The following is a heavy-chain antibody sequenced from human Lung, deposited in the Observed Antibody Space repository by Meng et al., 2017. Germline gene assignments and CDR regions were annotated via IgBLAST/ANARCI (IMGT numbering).Heavy chain of an antibody. Sequence: QVQLVQSGSEFKNTGASVKVSCKASGYTFTSYAMNWVRQAPGQGLEWMGWINTNTGKPAYAQAFTGRFVLSLDSSVTTAYLQISSLEADDTAIYYCARDGGRRFDYWGQGTLVTVSS. CDR2: INTNTGKP. CDR3: ARDGGRRFDY. CDR1: GYTFTSYA. D-gene: IGHD1-26*01. V-gene: IGHV7-4-1*02. J-gene: IGHJ4*02.